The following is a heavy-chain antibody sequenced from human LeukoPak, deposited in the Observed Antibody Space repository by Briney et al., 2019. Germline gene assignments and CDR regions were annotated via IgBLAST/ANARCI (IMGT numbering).Heavy chain of an antibody. J-gene: IGHJ4*02. Sequence: GGSLRLSCAASGFTFSSYSMNWVRQAPGKGLEWVSSISRSSSYIYYADSVKGRFTISRDNAKNSLYLQMNSLRAEDTAVYYCARKRTLSHYFDYWGEGTLVTVSS. D-gene: IGHD3-16*02. CDR2: ISRSSSYI. CDR3: ARKRTLSHYFDY. V-gene: IGHV3-21*01. CDR1: GFTFSSYS.